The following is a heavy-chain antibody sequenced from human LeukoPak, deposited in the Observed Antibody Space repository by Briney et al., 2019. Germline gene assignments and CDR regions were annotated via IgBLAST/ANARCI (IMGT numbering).Heavy chain of an antibody. J-gene: IGHJ4*02. V-gene: IGHV3-21*01. CDR3: ARDARIAVAGTSPESSDY. Sequence: GGSLRLSCAASGFTLSSYRMNWVRQAPGKGLEWVSSISSSSNYKYYADSVKGRFTISRDNAKNSLYLQMNSLRAEDTAVYYWARDARIAVAGTSPESSDYWGQGTLVTVSS. D-gene: IGHD6-19*01. CDR2: ISSSSNYK. CDR1: GFTLSSYR.